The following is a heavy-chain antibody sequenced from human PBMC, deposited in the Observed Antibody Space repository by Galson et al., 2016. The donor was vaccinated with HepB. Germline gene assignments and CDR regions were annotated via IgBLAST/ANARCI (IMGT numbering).Heavy chain of an antibody. Sequence: SVKVSCKGSGYSFSSFEINWMRQAPGGGLEWMGWINPNTGETVSPERFRGRVTMTTDASMNTAYLELGSLTSDDTAVYYCMSGCYSVNCFTQWYFDLWGRGTRVAVSS. CDR2: INPNTGET. CDR3: MSGCYSVNCFTQWYFDL. J-gene: IGHJ2*01. CDR1: GYSFSSFE. D-gene: IGHD5/OR15-5a*01. V-gene: IGHV1-8*02.